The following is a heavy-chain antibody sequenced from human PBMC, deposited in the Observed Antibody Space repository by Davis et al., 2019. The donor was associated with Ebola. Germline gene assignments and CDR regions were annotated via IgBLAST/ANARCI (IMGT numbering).Heavy chain of an antibody. V-gene: IGHV3-23*01. CDR3: AKDTTNVWFDV. CDR1: GFVFSSYV. CDR2: LCLSADT. J-gene: IGHJ3*01. Sequence: GESLKISCAASGFVFSSYVMSWVRRAPGKGLEWVSTLCLSADTYYAESVKGRFTISRHNSKNTLHLQMNSLRVEDTAIYYCAKDTTNVWFDVWGQGTMVTVSS. D-gene: IGHD1-26*01.